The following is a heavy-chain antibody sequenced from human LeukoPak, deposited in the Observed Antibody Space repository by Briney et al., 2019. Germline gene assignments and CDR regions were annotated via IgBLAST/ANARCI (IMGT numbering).Heavy chain of an antibody. V-gene: IGHV4-59*01. J-gene: IGHJ5*02. CDR3: ARGLSVNWFDP. Sequence: SETLSLTCAVYGGSFSGYYWSWIRQPPGKGLEWIGYIYYSGSTNYNPSLKSRVTISVDTSKNQFSLKLSSVTAADTAVYYCARGLSVNWFDPWGQGTLVTVSS. CDR2: IYYSGST. CDR1: GGSFSGYY.